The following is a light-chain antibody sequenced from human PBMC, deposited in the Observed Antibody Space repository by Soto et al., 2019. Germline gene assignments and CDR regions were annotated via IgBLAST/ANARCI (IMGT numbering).Light chain of an antibody. CDR2: DLS. Sequence: EIVMTQSPATLSVSPGERATLSCRAGQGVTTNFAWYQQKSGQSPRLLIYDLSIRATGVPARFSGTGSETDFTLTISGLQSEDSAVYYCQKYNNWPFSFGQGTRLEIK. J-gene: IGKJ5*01. V-gene: IGKV3-15*01. CDR1: QGVTTN. CDR3: QKYNNWPFS.